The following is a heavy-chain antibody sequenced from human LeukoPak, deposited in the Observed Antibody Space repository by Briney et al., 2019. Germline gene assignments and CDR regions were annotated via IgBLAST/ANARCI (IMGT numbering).Heavy chain of an antibody. J-gene: IGHJ5*02. CDR2: ISGSGGST. V-gene: IGHV3-23*01. CDR3: AVPEGGAVPAAS. D-gene: IGHD2-2*01. Sequence: PGGSLRLSCAASGFTFSSYAMSWVRQAPGKGLEWVSAISGSGGSTYYADSVKGRFTISGDNSKNTLYLQMNSLRAEDTAVYYCAVPEGGAVPAASWGQGTLVTVSS. CDR1: GFTFSSYA.